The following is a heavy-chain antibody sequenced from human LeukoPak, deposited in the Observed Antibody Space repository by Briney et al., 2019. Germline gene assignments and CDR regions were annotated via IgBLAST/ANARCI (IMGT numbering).Heavy chain of an antibody. CDR2: IYYSGST. CDR1: GGSISDYY. Sequence: SATLSLTCTVSGGSISDYYWNWIRQPPGKGLEWIGYIYYSGSTTYNPSLKSRVTMSVDTAKNQFSLKLRSVTAADTAVYYCARGDFCSKSNCYLRPMDVWGKGTTVTVSS. J-gene: IGHJ6*03. CDR3: ARGDFCSKSNCYLRPMDV. V-gene: IGHV4-59*01. D-gene: IGHD3-3*01.